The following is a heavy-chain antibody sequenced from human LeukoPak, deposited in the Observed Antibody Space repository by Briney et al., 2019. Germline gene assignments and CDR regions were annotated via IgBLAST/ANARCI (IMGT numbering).Heavy chain of an antibody. CDR2: ISSNGGST. Sequence: GGSLRLSCAASGFTFSSYAMSWVRQAPGKGLEYVSAISSNGGSTYYANSVKGRFTISRDNSKNTLYLQMGSLRAEDMAVYYCARDGRYCSGGSCYSVTDDAFDIWGQGTMVTVSS. CDR3: ARDGRYCSGGSCYSVTDDAFDI. V-gene: IGHV3-64*01. D-gene: IGHD2-15*01. CDR1: GFTFSSYA. J-gene: IGHJ3*02.